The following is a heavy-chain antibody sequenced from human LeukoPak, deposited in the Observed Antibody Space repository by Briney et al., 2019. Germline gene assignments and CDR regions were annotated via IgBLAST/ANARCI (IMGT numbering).Heavy chain of an antibody. CDR3: ARAQVDTAMVSV. V-gene: IGHV4-59*01. Sequence: SETLSLTCTVSGGSISSYYWSWIRQPPGKGLEWIGYIYYSGSTNYNPSLKSRVTISVDTSKNQFSLKLSSGTAADTAVYYCARAQVDTAMVSVWGKGTTVTVSS. CDR1: GGSISSYY. J-gene: IGHJ6*04. D-gene: IGHD5-18*01. CDR2: IYYSGST.